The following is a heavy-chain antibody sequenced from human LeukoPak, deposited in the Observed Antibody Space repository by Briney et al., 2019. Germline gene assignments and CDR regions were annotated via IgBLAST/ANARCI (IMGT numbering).Heavy chain of an antibody. CDR1: GLTFSSAW. D-gene: IGHD1-26*01. J-gene: IGHJ4*02. CDR3: ARDGSYKLDY. V-gene: IGHV3-74*01. Sequence: GGSLRLSCAASGLTFSSAWMHWVRQTPGKRLVWISRIRGDGTATYADSVRGRFTISRDNAKNTLYLQMNNLRADDTGIYYCARDGSYKLDYWGQGALVTVSS. CDR2: IRGDGTA.